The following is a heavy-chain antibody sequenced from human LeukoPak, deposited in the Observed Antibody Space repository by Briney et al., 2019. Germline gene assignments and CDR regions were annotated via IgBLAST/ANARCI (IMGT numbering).Heavy chain of an antibody. D-gene: IGHD2-2*01. CDR3: TTLTYCSSTSCRYM. Sequence: PGGPLRLSCAASGFTFSNAWMSWVRQAPGKGLEWVGRIKSKTDGGTTDYAAPVKGRFTISRDDSKNTLYLQMNSLKTEDTAVYYCTTLTYCSSTSCRYMWGQGTLVTVSS. J-gene: IGHJ4*02. CDR1: GFTFSNAW. V-gene: IGHV3-15*01. CDR2: IKSKTDGGTT.